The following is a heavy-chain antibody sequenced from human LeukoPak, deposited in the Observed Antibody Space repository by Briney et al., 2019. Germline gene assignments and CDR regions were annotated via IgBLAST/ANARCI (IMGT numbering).Heavy chain of an antibody. D-gene: IGHD3-22*01. J-gene: IGHJ4*02. CDR3: ARDFFHSSDSRPFDY. CDR2: IFSRSESI. CDR1: GFTFGAYT. Sequence: GGSLRLSCAASGFTFGAYTINWVRQDPGKGLEWVSCIFSRSESILYADSVEGRFTISRDNAKNSLYLQMDSLRVEDTAVYYCARDFFHSSDSRPFDYWGQGTLVTVSS. V-gene: IGHV3-21*01.